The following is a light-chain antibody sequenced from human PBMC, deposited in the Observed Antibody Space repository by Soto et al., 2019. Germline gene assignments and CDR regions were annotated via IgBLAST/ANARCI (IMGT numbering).Light chain of an antibody. CDR2: EVN. CDR1: SSDVGGYKY. J-gene: IGLJ1*01. V-gene: IGLV2-8*01. Sequence: QSVLTPPPSASGSPGQSVTISCTGTSSDVGGYKYVSWYQQHPGKAPKLMLFEVNKRPSGVPDRFSGSKSGNTASLTVSGLQAEDKGDNYCSSYAGINTLGVFGTGTTDTVL. CDR3: SSYAGINTLGV.